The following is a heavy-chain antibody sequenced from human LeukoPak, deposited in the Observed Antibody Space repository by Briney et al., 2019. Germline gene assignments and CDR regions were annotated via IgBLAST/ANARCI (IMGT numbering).Heavy chain of an antibody. V-gene: IGHV1-46*01. J-gene: IGHJ4*02. Sequence: ASVKVSCKASGYTFTTYYMHWVRQAPGQGLEWMGIINSSDGSTSYAQKFQDRVTMTRDTSTSTVYMELSSLRSEDTAVYYCAREGLDTSDYYGSRLDYWGPGTLVTVSS. D-gene: IGHD3-22*01. CDR1: GYTFTTYY. CDR3: AREGLDTSDYYGSRLDY. CDR2: INSSDGST.